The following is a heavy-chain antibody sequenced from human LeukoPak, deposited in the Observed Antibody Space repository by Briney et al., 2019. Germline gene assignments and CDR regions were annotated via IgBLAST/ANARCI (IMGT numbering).Heavy chain of an antibody. Sequence: GESLMISCTGSGYSITSYWIGWVRHMPGKGLEWMGIIYPGDSDTRYSPSFQGQVTISADKSISTAYLQWSSLKASDTAMYYCARSYGDYYFDYWGQGTLVTVSS. J-gene: IGHJ4*02. CDR2: IYPGDSDT. CDR3: ARSYGDYYFDY. D-gene: IGHD4-17*01. V-gene: IGHV5-51*01. CDR1: GYSITSYW.